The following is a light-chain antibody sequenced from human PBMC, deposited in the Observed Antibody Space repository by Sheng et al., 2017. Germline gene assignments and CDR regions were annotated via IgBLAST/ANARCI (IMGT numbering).Light chain of an antibody. CDR2: DVF. CDR3: SSYTTRSTLI. Sequence: QSALTQPPSASGSPGQSVTISCTGTSSDVGGYDYVSWYQQHPGKAPKLMIYDVFNRPSGVSYRFSGSKSGNTASLTISGLQAEDEANYYCSSYTTRSTLIFGGGTKVTVL. J-gene: IGLJ2*01. CDR1: SSDVGGYDY. V-gene: IGLV2-14*03.